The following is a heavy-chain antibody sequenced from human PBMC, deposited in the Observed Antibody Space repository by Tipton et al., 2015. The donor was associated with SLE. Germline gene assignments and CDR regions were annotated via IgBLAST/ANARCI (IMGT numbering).Heavy chain of an antibody. Sequence: TLSLTCAVYGGSFSGYYWSWIRQPPGKGLEWIGSIYYSGSTYYNPSLKSRVTISVDTSKNQFSLQLNSVTPEDTAVYYCARGMNWSNWYFDLWGRGTLVTVSS. V-gene: IGHV4-34*01. J-gene: IGHJ2*01. CDR3: ARGMNWSNWYFDL. CDR2: IYYSGST. D-gene: IGHD1-1*01. CDR1: GGSFSGYY.